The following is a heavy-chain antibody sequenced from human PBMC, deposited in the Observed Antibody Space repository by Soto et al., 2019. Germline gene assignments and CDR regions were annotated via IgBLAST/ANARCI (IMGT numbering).Heavy chain of an antibody. Sequence: SVKVSCKASGFTFTSSAVQWVRQARGQRLEWIGWIVVGSGNTNYAQKFQERVTITRDMSTSTAYMELSSLRSEDTAVYYCAADPSSGTSEDIYYYYYGMDVWGQGTTVTVPS. CDR2: IVVGSGNT. V-gene: IGHV1-58*01. J-gene: IGHJ6*02. CDR3: AADPSSGTSEDIYYYYYGMDV. D-gene: IGHD1-7*01. CDR1: GFTFTSSA.